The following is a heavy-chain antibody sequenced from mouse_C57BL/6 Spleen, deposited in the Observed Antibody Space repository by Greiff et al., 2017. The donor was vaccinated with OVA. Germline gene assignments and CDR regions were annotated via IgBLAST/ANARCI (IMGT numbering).Heavy chain of an antibody. V-gene: IGHV1-64*01. CDR2: IHPNSGST. CDR1: GYTFTSYW. CDR3: ARRKDYGSSPNWYFDV. J-gene: IGHJ1*03. D-gene: IGHD1-1*01. Sequence: QVQLQQPGAELVKPGASVKLSCKASGYTFTSYWMHWVKQRPGQGLEWIGMIHPNSGSTNYNEKFKSKATLTVDKSSSTAYMQLSSLTSEDSAVCYCARRKDYGSSPNWYFDVWGTGTTVTVSS.